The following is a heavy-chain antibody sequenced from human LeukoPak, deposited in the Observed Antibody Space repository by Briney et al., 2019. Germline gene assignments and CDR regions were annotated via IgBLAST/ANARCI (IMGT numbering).Heavy chain of an antibody. CDR1: GGTFSSYA. J-gene: IGHJ4*02. CDR2: IIPIFGTA. CDR3: ARDGLGGCSSTSCSTTYSGH. Sequence: SVKVSCKASGGTFSSYAISWVRQAPGQGLEWMGRIIPIFGTANYAQRFQGRVTITTDESTSTAYMELSSLRSEDTAVYYCARDGLGGCSSTSCSTTYSGHWGQGTLVTVSS. D-gene: IGHD2-2*02. V-gene: IGHV1-69*05.